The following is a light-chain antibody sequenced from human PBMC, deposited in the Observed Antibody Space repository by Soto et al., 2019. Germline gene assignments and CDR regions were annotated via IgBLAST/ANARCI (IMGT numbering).Light chain of an antibody. CDR1: QSVSSSY. J-gene: IGKJ2*01. CDR3: QQYGSSPPTYT. Sequence: EIVLTRSPGTLSLSPGERATLSCRASQSVSSSYLAWHQQKPGQAPRLLIYGASSRATGIPDRFSGSGSGTDFTLTISRLEPEDFAVYYCQQYGSSPPTYTFGQGTKLEIK. CDR2: GAS. V-gene: IGKV3-20*01.